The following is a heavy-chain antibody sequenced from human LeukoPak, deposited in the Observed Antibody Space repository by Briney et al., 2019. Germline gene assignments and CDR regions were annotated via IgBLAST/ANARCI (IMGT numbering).Heavy chain of an antibody. V-gene: IGHV4-59*12. D-gene: IGHD6-19*01. J-gene: IGHJ4*02. CDR3: ARKGIAVAGTAFDY. CDR1: GGSISSYY. CDR2: IYYSGST. Sequence: SETLSLTCTVSGGSISSYYWSWIRQPPGKGLEWIGYIYYSGSTNYNPSLKSRVTISVDTSKNQFSLKLSSVTAADTAVYYCARKGIAVAGTAFDYWGQGTLVTVSS.